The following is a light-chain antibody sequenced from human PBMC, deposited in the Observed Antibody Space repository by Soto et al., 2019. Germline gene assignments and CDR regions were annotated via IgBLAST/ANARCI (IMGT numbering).Light chain of an antibody. CDR3: SSYGPSSTL. CDR2: DVS. V-gene: IGLV2-14*03. J-gene: IGLJ3*02. Sequence: QSALTLPASLSGSPGQSITISCTGTSSDIGSYSYVSWYQQHPGKAPKLMIFDVSYRPSGISDRFSGSKSGNTASLTISGLQPEDEADYYCSSYGPSSTLFGGGTKLTVL. CDR1: SSDIGSYSY.